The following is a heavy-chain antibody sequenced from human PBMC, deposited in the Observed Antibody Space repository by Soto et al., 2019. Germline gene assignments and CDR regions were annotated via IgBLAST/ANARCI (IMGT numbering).Heavy chain of an antibody. V-gene: IGHV4-59*08. Sequence: QVRLQESGPGLVKPSETLSLTCTVSGGSISSYYWSWIRQPPGKGLEWIGHVYYRGSTNYDPSLKSGVTVSLDTSMNQFSLKLTSVTAADTAVYYCAATVEATRDGENYFYYMDVWGTGTTVTVSS. CDR3: AATVEATRDGENYFYYMDV. CDR2: VYYRGST. J-gene: IGHJ6*03. D-gene: IGHD1-26*01. CDR1: GGSISSYY.